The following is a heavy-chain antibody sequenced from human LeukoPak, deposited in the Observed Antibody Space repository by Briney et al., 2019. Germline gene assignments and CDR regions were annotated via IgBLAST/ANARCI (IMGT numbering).Heavy chain of an antibody. CDR3: AKARYSGYAFDAFDM. CDR2: IYSGGST. V-gene: IGHV3-53*01. Sequence: QPGGSLRLSCAASGFTVSSNYMSWVRQAPGKGLEWASVIYSGGSTYYADSVKGRFTISRDNSKNTLYLQMNSLRAEDTAVYYCAKARYSGYAFDAFDMWGQGTMVSVSS. J-gene: IGHJ3*02. CDR1: GFTVSSNY. D-gene: IGHD5-12*01.